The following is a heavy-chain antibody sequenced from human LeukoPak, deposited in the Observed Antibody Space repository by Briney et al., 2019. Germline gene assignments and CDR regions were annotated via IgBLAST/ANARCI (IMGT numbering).Heavy chain of an antibody. CDR2: IYYSGST. Sequence: PSETLSLTCTVSGVSISSGDYYWSWIRQPPGKGLEWIGYIYYSGSTYYNPSLKSRVTISVDTSKNQFSLKLSSVTAADTAVYYCARDLEFKHCLGGGCYPSYYSYYMDVWGKGTTVTVSS. D-gene: IGHD2-15*01. V-gene: IGHV4-30-4*01. J-gene: IGHJ6*03. CDR3: ARDLEFKHCLGGGCYPSYYSYYMDV. CDR1: GVSISSGDYY.